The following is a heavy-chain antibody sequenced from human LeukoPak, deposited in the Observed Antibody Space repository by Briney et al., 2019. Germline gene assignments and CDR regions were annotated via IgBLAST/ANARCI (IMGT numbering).Heavy chain of an antibody. CDR3: ARGVWVQHCSSTGCYTGWFDP. V-gene: IGHV4-4*07. D-gene: IGHD2-2*02. CDR2: IYTSGST. Sequence: SETLSLTCTVSGGSISSYYWSWIRQPAGKGLEWIGRIYTSGSTNYNPSLKSRVTMSVDTSKNQFSLKLSSVTAADTAVYYCARGVWVQHCSSTGCYTGWFDPWGQGTLVTVSS. CDR1: GGSISSYY. J-gene: IGHJ5*02.